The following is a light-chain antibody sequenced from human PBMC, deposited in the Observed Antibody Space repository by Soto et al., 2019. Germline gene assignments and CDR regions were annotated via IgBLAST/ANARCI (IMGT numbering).Light chain of an antibody. CDR1: DIGSKS. J-gene: IGLJ1*01. CDR2: DDS. V-gene: IGLV3-21*02. CDR3: QVWDNDSYHFV. Sequence: SYELTQPPSVSVAPGQTARITCEENDIGSKSVHWYQQKPGQAPVLVVFDDSDRPSGIPDRFSGSNSRNTATLTINSVEAGDEANYYCQVWDNDSYHFVFGSGTRV.